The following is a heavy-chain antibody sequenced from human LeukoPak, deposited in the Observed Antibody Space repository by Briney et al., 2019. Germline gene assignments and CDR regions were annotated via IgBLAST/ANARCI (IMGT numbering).Heavy chain of an antibody. CDR1: GGSISSGSYY. D-gene: IGHD1-26*01. CDR3: ARDWEGDRGWDFDY. Sequence: PSETLSLTCTVSGGSISSGSYYWSWIRQPAGKGLGWIGRIYTSGSTNYNPSLKSRVTISVDTSKNQFSLKLSSVTAADTAVYYCARDWEGDRGWDFDYWGQGTLVTVSS. V-gene: IGHV4-61*02. CDR2: IYTSGST. J-gene: IGHJ4*02.